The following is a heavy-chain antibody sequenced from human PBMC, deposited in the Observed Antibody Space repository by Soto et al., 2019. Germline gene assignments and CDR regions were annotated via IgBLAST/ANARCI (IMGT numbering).Heavy chain of an antibody. CDR2: IFHSGIT. D-gene: IGHD3-22*01. J-gene: IGHJ5*01. Sequence: SETLSLTCTISGDSFSNHYWTWLRQSPWKGLEWIGYIFHSGITDYNPSVKSRVTISIDKSRNLFSLKLTSVTAADTSVYYCARGRYFYDSRRYYRTLDSWGQGTLVAVSS. CDR1: GDSFSNHY. CDR3: ARGRYFYDSRRYYRTLDS. V-gene: IGHV4-59*11.